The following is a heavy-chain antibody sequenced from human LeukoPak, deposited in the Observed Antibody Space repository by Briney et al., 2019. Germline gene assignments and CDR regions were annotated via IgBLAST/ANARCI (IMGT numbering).Heavy chain of an antibody. Sequence: GGSLRLSCAASGFTFSSYAMSWVRQAPGKGLEWVSAISGSGGSTYYADSVKGRFTISRDNSKNTLYLQMNSLRAEDTAVYYCARDQFQFFNYYDSSGYYYIDYWGQGTLVTVSS. CDR2: ISGSGGST. CDR3: ARDQFQFFNYYDSSGYYYIDY. D-gene: IGHD3-22*01. V-gene: IGHV3-23*01. CDR1: GFTFSSYA. J-gene: IGHJ4*02.